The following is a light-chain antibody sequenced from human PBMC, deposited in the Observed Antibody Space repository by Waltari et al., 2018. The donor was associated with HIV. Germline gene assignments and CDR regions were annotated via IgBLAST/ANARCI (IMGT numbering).Light chain of an antibody. CDR3: LQRSTWPLV. CDR2: EAS. V-gene: IGKV3-11*01. CDR1: QSVRDY. Sequence: EIVLTQSPATLSLSPGERGTPFCRASQSVRDYLAWYQQKPGQAPRLLIDEASNRAPGVPVRFTGSGSGTDFTLTISSLEPEDLAVYYCLQRSTWPLVFGGGTKVDIK. J-gene: IGKJ4*01.